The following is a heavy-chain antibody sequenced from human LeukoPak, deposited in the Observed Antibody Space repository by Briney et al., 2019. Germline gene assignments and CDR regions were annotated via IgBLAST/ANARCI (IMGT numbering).Heavy chain of an antibody. D-gene: IGHD3-22*01. CDR2: IYYSGST. CDR1: GGSISSSSYY. J-gene: IGHJ4*02. Sequence: SETLSLTCTVSGGSISSSSYYWGWIRQPPGKGLEWIGSIYYSGSTYYNPSLKSRVTISVDTSKNQFSLKLSSVTAADTAVYYCARDYYDSSGYYSFGYWDQGTLVTVSS. V-gene: IGHV4-39*02. CDR3: ARDYYDSSGYYSFGY.